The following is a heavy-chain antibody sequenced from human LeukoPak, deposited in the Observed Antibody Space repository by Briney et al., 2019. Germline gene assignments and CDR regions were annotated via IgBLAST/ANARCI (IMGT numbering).Heavy chain of an antibody. Sequence: ASVRVSCKASGYTFTSYGISWVRQAPGEGLEWMGWNSAYNGNTNYAQKLQGRVTMTTDTSTSTASMELRSLRSDDTAGYYSAIDVPHKYGSGSNYKHWGQGTLVTVSS. CDR1: GYTFTSYG. V-gene: IGHV1-18*01. J-gene: IGHJ1*01. CDR3: AIDVPHKYGSGSNYKH. D-gene: IGHD3-10*01. CDR2: NSAYNGNT.